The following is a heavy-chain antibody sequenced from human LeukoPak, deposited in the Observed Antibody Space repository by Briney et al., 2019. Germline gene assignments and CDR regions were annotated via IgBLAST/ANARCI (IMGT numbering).Heavy chain of an antibody. Sequence: GSLILSCAASGFTFSSYAMSWVRLAPGKGLEWVSAISGSGGSTYYADSVKGRFTISRDNSKNTLYLQMNSLRAEDTAVYYCAKEATMIVVGETDYWGQGTLVTVSS. V-gene: IGHV3-23*01. CDR2: ISGSGGST. CDR3: AKEATMIVVGETDY. CDR1: GFTFSSYA. J-gene: IGHJ4*02. D-gene: IGHD3-22*01.